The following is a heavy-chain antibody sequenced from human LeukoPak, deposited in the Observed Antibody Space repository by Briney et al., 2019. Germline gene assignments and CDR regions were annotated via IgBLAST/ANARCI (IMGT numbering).Heavy chain of an antibody. CDR2: ISSSSSTI. CDR3: ARDSVDPRPYYYYMDV. CDR1: GFTFSSYS. Sequence: GGSLRLSCAASGFTFSSYSMNWVRQAPGKGLEWVSYISSSSSTIYYADSVRGRFTISRDNAKNSLYLQMNSLKAEDTAVYYCARDSVDPRPYYYYMDVWGKGTTVTVSS. V-gene: IGHV3-48*01. D-gene: IGHD5/OR15-5a*01. J-gene: IGHJ6*03.